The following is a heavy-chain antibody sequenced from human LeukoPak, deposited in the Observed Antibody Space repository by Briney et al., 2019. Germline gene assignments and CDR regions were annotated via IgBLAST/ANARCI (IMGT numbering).Heavy chain of an antibody. CDR1: GFSFDDYA. J-gene: IGHJ4*02. CDR3: AKDKGYSSSRYYFDY. Sequence: GGSLRLSCAASGFSFDDYAMHWVRQAPGKGLEWVSGISWNSGSIGYADSVKGRFTISRDNAKNSLYLQMNSQRAEDMALYYCAKDKGYSSSRYYFDYWGQGTLVTVSS. V-gene: IGHV3-9*03. CDR2: ISWNSGSI. D-gene: IGHD6-13*01.